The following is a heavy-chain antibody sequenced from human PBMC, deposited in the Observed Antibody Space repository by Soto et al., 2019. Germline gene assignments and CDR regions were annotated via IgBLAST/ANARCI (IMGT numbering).Heavy chain of an antibody. V-gene: IGHV4-34*01. Sequence: QVQLQQWGAGRLKPSETLSLTCAVYGGSFSGYYWSWIRQPPGKGLEWIGEINHSGSTNYNPSLKRRVTISVDTSKNQFSLKLSSVTAADTAVYYCARSSPGYCSSTSCYAGDYWGQGTLVTVSS. CDR1: GGSFSGYY. D-gene: IGHD2-2*03. J-gene: IGHJ4*02. CDR2: INHSGST. CDR3: ARSSPGYCSSTSCYAGDY.